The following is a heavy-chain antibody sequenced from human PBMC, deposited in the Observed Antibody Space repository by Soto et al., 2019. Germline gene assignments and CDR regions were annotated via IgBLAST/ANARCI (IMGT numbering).Heavy chain of an antibody. CDR1: GYTLTELS. J-gene: IGHJ4*02. D-gene: IGHD7-27*01. CDR2: FDPEDGET. Sequence: ASVKVSCKVSGYTLTELSMHWVRQAPGKGLEWMGGFDPEDGETIYAQKFQGRDTMTEATSTDTAYMELSSLRSEATAVYYCATGSGWGKVGVDYWGQGTLVTVSS. V-gene: IGHV1-24*01. CDR3: ATGSGWGKVGVDY.